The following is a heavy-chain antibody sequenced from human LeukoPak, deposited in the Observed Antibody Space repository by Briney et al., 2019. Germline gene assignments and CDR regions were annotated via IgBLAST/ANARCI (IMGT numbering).Heavy chain of an antibody. D-gene: IGHD3-16*01. Sequence: PGGSLRLSCAASGFTFSSYAMSWVRQAPGKGLEWVSAISGSGGSTYYADSVKGRFTISSDNSKNTLYLQVNSLRPEDTAVYYCASPLYDYVWGEYAFDIWGQGTMVTVSS. J-gene: IGHJ3*02. CDR2: ISGSGGST. CDR3: ASPLYDYVWGEYAFDI. V-gene: IGHV3-23*01. CDR1: GFTFSSYA.